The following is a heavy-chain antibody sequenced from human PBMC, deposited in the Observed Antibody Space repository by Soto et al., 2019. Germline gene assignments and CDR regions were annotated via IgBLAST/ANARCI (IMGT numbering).Heavy chain of an antibody. CDR3: ARGKGLWFGVYYYYGMDV. Sequence: GGSLRLSCAASGFTFSSYWMSWVRQAPGKGLEWVANIKQDGSEKYYVDSVKGRFTISRDNAKSSLYLQMNSLRAEDTAVYYCARGKGLWFGVYYYYGMDVWGQGTTVTVSS. V-gene: IGHV3-7*03. CDR1: GFTFSSYW. CDR2: IKQDGSEK. D-gene: IGHD3-10*01. J-gene: IGHJ6*02.